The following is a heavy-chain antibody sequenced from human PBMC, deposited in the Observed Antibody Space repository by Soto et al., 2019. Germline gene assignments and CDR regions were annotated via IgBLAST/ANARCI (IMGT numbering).Heavy chain of an antibody. J-gene: IGHJ4*02. Sequence: GGSLRLSGSASGFTFSSYAMIWVRQAPGKGLEWVSAISGSGGSTYYADSVKGRFTISRDNSKNTLYLQMNSLRAEDTAVYYCAKDHREWLRSATYFDYWGQGTLVTVSS. V-gene: IGHV3-23*01. CDR3: AKDHREWLRSATYFDY. D-gene: IGHD5-12*01. CDR1: GFTFSSYA. CDR2: ISGSGGST.